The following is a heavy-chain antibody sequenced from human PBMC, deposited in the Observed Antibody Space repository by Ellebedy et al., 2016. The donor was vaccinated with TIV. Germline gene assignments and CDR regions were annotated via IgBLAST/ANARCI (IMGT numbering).Heavy chain of an antibody. V-gene: IGHV3-74*01. D-gene: IGHD5-24*01. Sequence: GGSLRLSXAASGFSFSSYSMHWVRQVPAKGLVWVSRIHSDGRTTSDADSVKGRFTISRYSAKNMLYLQMNSLRAEDTAVFYCVRDQMGSSYPFDYWGQGTLVTVSP. CDR2: IHSDGRTT. J-gene: IGHJ4*02. CDR3: VRDQMGSSYPFDY. CDR1: GFSFSSYS.